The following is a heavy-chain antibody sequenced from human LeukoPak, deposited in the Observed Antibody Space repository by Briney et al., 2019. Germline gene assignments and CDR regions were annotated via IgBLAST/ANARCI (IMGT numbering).Heavy chain of an antibody. CDR2: TYYRSKWYN. J-gene: IGHJ4*02. D-gene: IGHD2-8*01. CDR1: GDSVSTNSVT. V-gene: IGHV6-1*01. CDR3: ARANGGHNSYDY. Sequence: SQTLSLTCAISGDSVSTNSVTWTWIRQSPSRGLEWLGRTYYRSKWYNDYAVSIKSRITINSDTSRNQFSLQLNSVTPEDTAVYFCARANGGHNSYDYWGQGIPVTVSS.